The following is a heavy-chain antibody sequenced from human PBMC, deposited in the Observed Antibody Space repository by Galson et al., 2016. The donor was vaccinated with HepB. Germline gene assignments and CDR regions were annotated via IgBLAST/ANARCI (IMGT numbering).Heavy chain of an antibody. Sequence: SLRLSCAASGFTFSSHLMHWVRQAPGKGLEWVANINQDGGEKYYVDSVKGRFTISRDNAKNSLYLQMNSLRAEDTAVFYCANHRGWGQGTLVTVSS. CDR2: INQDGGEK. CDR3: ANHRG. V-gene: IGHV3-7*03. CDR1: GFTFSSHL. J-gene: IGHJ4*02. D-gene: IGHD1-14*01.